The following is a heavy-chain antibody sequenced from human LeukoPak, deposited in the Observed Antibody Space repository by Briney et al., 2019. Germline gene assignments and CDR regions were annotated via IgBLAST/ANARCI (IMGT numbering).Heavy chain of an antibody. CDR1: GYTFTSYG. J-gene: IGHJ6*03. D-gene: IGHD2-2*01. V-gene: IGHV1-69*13. CDR3: ASPSSPGYCSSTSCYGLGYYMDV. Sequence: SVKVSCKASGYTFTSYGISWVRQAPGQGLEWMGGIIPIFGTANYAQKFQGRVTITADESTSTAYMELSSLRSEDTAVYYCASPSSPGYCSSTSCYGLGYYMDVWGKGTTVTVSS. CDR2: IIPIFGTA.